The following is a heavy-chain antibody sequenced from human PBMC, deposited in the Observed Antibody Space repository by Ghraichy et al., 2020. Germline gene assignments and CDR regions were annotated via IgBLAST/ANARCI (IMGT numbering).Heavy chain of an antibody. CDR1: GYTLTELS. D-gene: IGHD6-19*01. Sequence: ASVKVSCKVSGYTLTELSMHWVRQAPGKGLEWMGGFDPEDGETIYAQKFQGRVTMTEDTSTDTAYMELSSLRSEDTAVYYCATDRYIAVAGIPPRRYYGMDVWGQGTTVTVSS. CDR3: ATDRYIAVAGIPPRRYYGMDV. V-gene: IGHV1-24*01. CDR2: FDPEDGET. J-gene: IGHJ6*02.